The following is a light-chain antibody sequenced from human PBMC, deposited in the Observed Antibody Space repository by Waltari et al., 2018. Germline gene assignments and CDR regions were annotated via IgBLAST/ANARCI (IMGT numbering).Light chain of an antibody. J-gene: IGLJ3*02. CDR1: SIDVGAHNG. CDR2: DVS. Sequence: ALTQPASGSASPGQSFDISFPGTSIDVGAHNGVSWYQQHPGKAPRLIIFDVSSRPSGVSSSFSGSKSGNTASLTTSGHQGEDEAKYYCASYISSSTLELFGGGTSLTVL. CDR3: ASYISSSTLEL. V-gene: IGLV2-14*03.